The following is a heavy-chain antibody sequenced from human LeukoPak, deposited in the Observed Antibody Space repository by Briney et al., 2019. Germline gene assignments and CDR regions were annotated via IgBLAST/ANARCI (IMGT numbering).Heavy chain of an antibody. CDR1: GFTFSSYA. V-gene: IGHV3-23*01. Sequence: GGSLRLSCAASGFTFSSYAMSWVRQAPGKGLEWVSAISGSGGSTYYADSVKDRFTISRDNSKNTLYLQMNSLRAEDTAVYYCAKHYDSSGYYFFDYWGQGTLVTVSS. J-gene: IGHJ4*02. D-gene: IGHD3-22*01. CDR2: ISGSGGST. CDR3: AKHYDSSGYYFFDY.